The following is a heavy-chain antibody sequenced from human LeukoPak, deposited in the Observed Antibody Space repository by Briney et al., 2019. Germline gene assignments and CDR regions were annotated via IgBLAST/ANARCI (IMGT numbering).Heavy chain of an antibody. J-gene: IGHJ4*02. CDR2: ISSSSTI. Sequence: GSLRLSCAASGFTFSSYNMNWVRQAPGKGLEWVSYISSSSTIYYADSVKGRFTISRDNAKNSLYLQMNSLRAEDTAVYYCARAGYSSNWRSFDNWGQGTLVTVSS. CDR1: GFTFSSYN. CDR3: ARAGYSSNWRSFDN. V-gene: IGHV3-48*01. D-gene: IGHD6-13*01.